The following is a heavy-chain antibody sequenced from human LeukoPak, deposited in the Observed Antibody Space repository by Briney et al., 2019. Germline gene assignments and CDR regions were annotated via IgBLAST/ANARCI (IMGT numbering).Heavy chain of an antibody. Sequence: ASVKVSCKASGYTFTSYGISWVRQAPGQGLEWMGWISAYNGNTNYAQKLQGRVTMTTDTSTSTAYMELSSLRSEDTAVYYCARSREGIAAADNWFDPWGQGTLVTVSS. V-gene: IGHV1-18*01. J-gene: IGHJ5*02. CDR3: ARSREGIAAADNWFDP. CDR1: GYTFTSYG. D-gene: IGHD6-13*01. CDR2: ISAYNGNT.